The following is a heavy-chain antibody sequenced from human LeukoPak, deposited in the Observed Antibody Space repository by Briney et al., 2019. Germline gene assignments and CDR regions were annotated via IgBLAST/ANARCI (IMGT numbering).Heavy chain of an antibody. CDR2: ISGSGTNT. J-gene: IGHJ3*02. V-gene: IGHV3-23*01. Sequence: GGSLRLSCAASGFTFSSSAMTWVRQAPGQGLEWVSSISGSGTNTYYADSVKGRFTISRDNSKNTLYLQMNSLRVEDTAVYYCASPTSGQSFDIWGQGTMVTVSS. CDR1: GFTFSSSA. D-gene: IGHD6-19*01. CDR3: ASPTSGQSFDI.